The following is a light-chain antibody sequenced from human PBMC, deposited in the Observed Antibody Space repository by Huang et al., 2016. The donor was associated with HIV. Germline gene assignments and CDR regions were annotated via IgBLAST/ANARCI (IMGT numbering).Light chain of an antibody. CDR3: QQYHNWPPIT. CDR2: SAS. CDR1: QHINSN. J-gene: IGKJ5*01. V-gene: IGKV3-15*01. Sequence: EIVMTQSPATLSLSPGDGATLSCRASQHINSNLAWYQQKPGQAPRLLIYSASTRATNVPARFSGSGSVTEFTLTISSLQSEDFAVYYCQQYHNWPPITFGQGTRLEI.